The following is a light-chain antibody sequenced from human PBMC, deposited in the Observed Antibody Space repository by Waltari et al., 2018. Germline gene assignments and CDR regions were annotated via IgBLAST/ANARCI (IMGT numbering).Light chain of an antibody. CDR3: QLYDTSPRFT. V-gene: IGKV3-20*01. J-gene: IGKJ3*01. CDR2: GVS. Sequence: EIVLAQSPGTLSLSPGETATLSCRATQSVTNKYLAWYHQKPGQPPRLLIYGVSNRATGIPYRCSGSGAATDFTITISRLEPEDFAVYYCQLYDTSPRFTFGPGTKVEIK. CDR1: QSVTNKY.